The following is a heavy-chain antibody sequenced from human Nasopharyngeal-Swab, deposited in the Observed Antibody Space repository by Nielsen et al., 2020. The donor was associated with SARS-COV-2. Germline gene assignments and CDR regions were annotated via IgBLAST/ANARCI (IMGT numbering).Heavy chain of an antibody. CDR2: FDPEDGET. J-gene: IGHJ3*02. CDR1: GYTLTELS. Sequence: ASVKVSCKVSGYTLTELSMHWVRQAPGKGREWMGGFDPEDGETIYAQKFQGRVTMTEDTSTDTAYMELSSLRSEDTAVYYCATSVTMIVVAHDAFDIWGQGTMVTVSS. D-gene: IGHD3-22*01. V-gene: IGHV1-24*01. CDR3: ATSVTMIVVAHDAFDI.